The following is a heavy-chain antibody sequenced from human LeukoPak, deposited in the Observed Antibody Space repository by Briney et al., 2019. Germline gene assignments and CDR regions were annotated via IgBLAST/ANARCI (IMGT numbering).Heavy chain of an antibody. CDR1: GFTFSDYY. Sequence: PGGSLRLSCAASGFTFSDYYMSWIRQAPGKGLEWVSYISSSGSTIYYADSVKGRFTISRDNAKNSLYLQMNSLRAEDTAVYYCANQGGGHYYDSSGYGFDYWGQGTLVTVSS. CDR2: ISSSGSTI. CDR3: ANQGGGHYYDSSGYGFDY. D-gene: IGHD3-22*01. J-gene: IGHJ4*02. V-gene: IGHV3-11*04.